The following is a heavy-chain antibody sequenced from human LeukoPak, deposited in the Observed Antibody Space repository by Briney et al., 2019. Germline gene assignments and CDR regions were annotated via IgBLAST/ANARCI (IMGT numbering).Heavy chain of an antibody. D-gene: IGHD1-26*01. J-gene: IGHJ3*02. CDR2: ISGGGGST. Sequence: WGSLRLSCAASGFTFSSYAMSWVRQAPGKELKWVSAISGGGGSTYYADSVKGRFTITRDNSKNTLYLQMNSLRAEDTDVYYCAKDVRSYSSAFDIWGQGTMVTVSS. CDR1: GFTFSSYA. CDR3: AKDVRSYSSAFDI. V-gene: IGHV3-23*01.